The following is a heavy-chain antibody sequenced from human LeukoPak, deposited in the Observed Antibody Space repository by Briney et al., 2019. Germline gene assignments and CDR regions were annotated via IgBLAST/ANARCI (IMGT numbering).Heavy chain of an antibody. V-gene: IGHV3-21*01. Sequence: PGGSLRLSCAASGFTFSSYSMNWVRQAPGKGLEWVSSISSSSSYIYYADSVKGRFTISRDNSKNTLYLQMNSLRAEDTAVYYCAKEGTSRNAFDIWGQGTMVTVSS. CDR3: AKEGTSRNAFDI. CDR1: GFTFSSYS. D-gene: IGHD2-2*01. J-gene: IGHJ3*02. CDR2: ISSSSSYI.